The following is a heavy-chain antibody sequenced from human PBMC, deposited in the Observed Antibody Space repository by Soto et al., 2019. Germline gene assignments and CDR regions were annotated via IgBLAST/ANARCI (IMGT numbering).Heavy chain of an antibody. J-gene: IGHJ4*02. Sequence: QVQLVQSGAEVKKPGASVKVSCKASGYTFTSYGISWVRQAPGQGLEWMGWISAYNGNTNYAQNVKGRVTMTTDTTTSTAYMELRSLRSDDTAVYYCARGLTPVLVAEDGGFDYWGQGTLVTVSS. D-gene: IGHD6-13*01. V-gene: IGHV1-18*01. CDR3: ARGLTPVLVAEDGGFDY. CDR2: ISAYNGNT. CDR1: GYTFTSYG.